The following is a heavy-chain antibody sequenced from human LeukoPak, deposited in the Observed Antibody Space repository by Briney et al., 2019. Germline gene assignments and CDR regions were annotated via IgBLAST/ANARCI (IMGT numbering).Heavy chain of an antibody. D-gene: IGHD3-9*01. V-gene: IGHV4-34*01. CDR1: GGSFSGYY. CDR3: ARVPVLRYFAGFDP. J-gene: IGHJ5*02. CDR2: INHSGST. Sequence: SETQSLTCAVYGGSFSGYYWSWIRQPPGKGLEWIGEINHSGSTNYNPSLKSRVTISADTSKNQFSLKLSSVTAADTAVYYCARVPVLRYFAGFDPWGQGTLVTVSS.